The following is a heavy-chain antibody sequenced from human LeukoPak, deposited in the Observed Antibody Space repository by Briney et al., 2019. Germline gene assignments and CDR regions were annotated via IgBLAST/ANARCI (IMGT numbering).Heavy chain of an antibody. D-gene: IGHD6-19*01. CDR2: IYYSGST. Sequence: SETLSLTCNVSGGSISSSSYYWGWIRQPPGKGLEWIGSIYYSGSTYYNPSLKSRVTISVDTSKNQFSLRLSSVTAADTAVYYCASSKAPPAVAGDAFDIWGQGTMVTVSS. CDR1: GGSISSSSYY. J-gene: IGHJ3*02. CDR3: ASSKAPPAVAGDAFDI. V-gene: IGHV4-39*07.